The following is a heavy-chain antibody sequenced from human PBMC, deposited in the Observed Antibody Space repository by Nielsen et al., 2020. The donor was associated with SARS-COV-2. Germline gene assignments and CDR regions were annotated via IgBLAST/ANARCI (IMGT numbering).Heavy chain of an antibody. V-gene: IGHV1-46*01. D-gene: IGHD6-13*01. Sequence: WVRQAPGQGLEWMGIINPSGGSTSYAQKFQGRVTMTRDTSTSTVYMELSSLRSEDTAVYYCARASSSSWQYYYYYYGMDVWGQGTTVTVSS. CDR3: ARASSSSWQYYYYYYGMDV. J-gene: IGHJ6*02. CDR2: INPSGGST.